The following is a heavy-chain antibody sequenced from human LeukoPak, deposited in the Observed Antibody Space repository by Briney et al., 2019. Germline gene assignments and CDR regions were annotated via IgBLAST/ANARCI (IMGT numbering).Heavy chain of an antibody. V-gene: IGHV3-30*03. CDR2: ISSDGSNK. D-gene: IGHD4-17*01. CDR1: GFAFSSYV. Sequence: ERSLRLSCVASGFAFSSYVMHWVRQAPGKGLEWVAVISSDGSNKYYADSVKGRFTISRDNSKNTLYLQMNSLRDEDTAVYYCARCAYGEDYFDYWGQGTLVTVSS. CDR3: ARCAYGEDYFDY. J-gene: IGHJ4*02.